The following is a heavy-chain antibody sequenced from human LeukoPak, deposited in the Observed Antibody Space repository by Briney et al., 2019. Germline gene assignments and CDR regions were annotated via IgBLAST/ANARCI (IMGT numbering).Heavy chain of an antibody. CDR3: ARSAGYSYNYGENSFDI. Sequence: ASVKVSCKASGYTFTNYGISWVRQAPGQGLEWMGWISAYNGHTNSAQRLQGRVSLTTDTSTNTAYMELRSLRSDDSAIYYCARSAGYSYNYGENSFDIWGQGTMVTVSS. CDR2: ISAYNGHT. D-gene: IGHD5-18*01. CDR1: GYTFTNYG. V-gene: IGHV1-18*01. J-gene: IGHJ3*02.